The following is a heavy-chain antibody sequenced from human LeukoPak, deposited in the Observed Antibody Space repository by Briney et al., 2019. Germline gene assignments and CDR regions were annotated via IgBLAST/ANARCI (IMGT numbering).Heavy chain of an antibody. CDR1: GGSISSYY. J-gene: IGHJ4*02. CDR3: ARGDSSSWPFDY. CDR2: IYYSGST. Sequence: SETQSLTCTVSGGSISSYYWSWIRQPPGKGLEWIGYIYYSGSTNYNPSLKSRVTISVDTSKNQFSLKLSSVTAADTAVYYCARGDSSSWPFDYWGQGTLVTVSS. D-gene: IGHD6-13*01. V-gene: IGHV4-59*01.